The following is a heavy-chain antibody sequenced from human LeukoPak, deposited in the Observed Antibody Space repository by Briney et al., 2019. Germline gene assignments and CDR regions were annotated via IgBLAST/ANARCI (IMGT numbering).Heavy chain of an antibody. V-gene: IGHV3-74*01. CDR1: GFTFRDSA. Sequence: GGSLRLSCSASGFTFRDSAMTWVRQAPGRGLVWVSRVDNDGSGSIYADSVKGRFTTSRDNAKNTVFLQMNSLRVEDTAVYYCARGGFSHGFDLWGQGTRVTVSS. D-gene: IGHD2/OR15-2a*01. CDR3: ARGGFSHGFDL. J-gene: IGHJ4*02. CDR2: VDNDGSGS.